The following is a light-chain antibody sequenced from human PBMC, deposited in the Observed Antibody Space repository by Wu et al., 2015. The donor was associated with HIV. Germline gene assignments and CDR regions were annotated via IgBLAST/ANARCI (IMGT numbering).Light chain of an antibody. CDR2: KAS. CDR1: QSISSW. J-gene: IGKJ2*03. Sequence: DIQTTQSPSTLSASVGDRVTITCRASQSISSWLAWYQQKPGKAPKLLIYKASSLESGVPSRFSGSGSGTEFTLTLSSLQPDDFATYYCQQYNSYSPSFGQGTKLEIK. CDR3: QQYNSYSPS. V-gene: IGKV1-5*03.